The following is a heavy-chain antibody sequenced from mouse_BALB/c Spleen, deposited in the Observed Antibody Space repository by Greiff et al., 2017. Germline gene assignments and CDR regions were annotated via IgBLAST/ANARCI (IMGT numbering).Heavy chain of an antibody. J-gene: IGHJ3*01. CDR1: GFTFSSYA. V-gene: IGHV5-9-4*01. CDR3: AKEDGYAFAY. CDR2: ISSGGSYT. D-gene: IGHD2-2*01. Sequence: EVQLVESGGGLVKPGGSLKLSCAASGFTFSSYAMSWVRQSPEKRLEWVAEISSGGSYTYYPDTVTGRFTISRDNAKNTLYLEMSSLRSEDTAMYYYAKEDGYAFAYWGQGTLVTVSA.